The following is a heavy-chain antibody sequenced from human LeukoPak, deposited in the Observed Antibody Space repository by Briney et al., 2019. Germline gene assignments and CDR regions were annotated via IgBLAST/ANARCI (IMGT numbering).Heavy chain of an antibody. J-gene: IGHJ4*02. D-gene: IGHD1-26*01. CDR1: GFTFSSYG. CDR2: ISYDGSNK. Sequence: GRSLRLSCAASGFTFSSYGMHWVRQAPGKGLEWVAVISYDGSNKYYADSVKGRFTISRDNSKNTLYLQMNSLRAEDTAVYYCAKDSRASGSYSPAYWGQGTLVTVSS. CDR3: AKDSRASGSYSPAY. V-gene: IGHV3-30*18.